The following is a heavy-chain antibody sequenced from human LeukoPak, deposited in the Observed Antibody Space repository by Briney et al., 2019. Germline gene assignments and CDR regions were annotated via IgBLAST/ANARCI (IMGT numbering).Heavy chain of an antibody. D-gene: IGHD6-19*01. J-gene: IGHJ6*03. Sequence: ASVTVSCKASGYTFTSYDINWVRQATGQGLEWMGWMNPNSGNTGYAQKFQGRVTMTRNTSISTAYMELSSLRSEDTAVYYCARGLYSSGWFPQQRTYYYMDVWGKGTTVTISS. V-gene: IGHV1-8*01. CDR3: ARGLYSSGWFPQQRTYYYMDV. CDR2: MNPNSGNT. CDR1: GYTFTSYD.